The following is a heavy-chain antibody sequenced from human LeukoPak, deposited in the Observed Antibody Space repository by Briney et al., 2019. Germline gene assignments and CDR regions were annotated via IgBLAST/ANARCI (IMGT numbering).Heavy chain of an antibody. Sequence: ASVKVSCKVSGYTLTELSMHWVRQAPGKGLEWMGGFDPEDGETIYAQKYQGRVTMTEDTSTDTAYMELSSLRSEDTAVYYFATLPIAAAGTSYYGMDVWGQGTTVTVSS. CDR1: GYTLTELS. CDR3: ATLPIAAAGTSYYGMDV. J-gene: IGHJ6*02. CDR2: FDPEDGET. V-gene: IGHV1-24*01. D-gene: IGHD6-13*01.